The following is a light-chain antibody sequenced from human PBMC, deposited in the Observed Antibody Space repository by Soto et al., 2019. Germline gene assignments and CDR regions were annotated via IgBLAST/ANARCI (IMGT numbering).Light chain of an antibody. J-gene: IGLJ1*01. CDR3: SSYTSSSTLVV. CDR1: SSDVGGYNY. Sequence: QSALTQPASVSGSPGQSITISCTGTSSDVGGYNYVSWYQQHPGKAPKLMIYDVSNRPSGVSNRFSGSKSGNTASLTISGLPAEDEADYYCSSYTSSSTLVVFGSGTKLIVL. CDR2: DVS. V-gene: IGLV2-14*01.